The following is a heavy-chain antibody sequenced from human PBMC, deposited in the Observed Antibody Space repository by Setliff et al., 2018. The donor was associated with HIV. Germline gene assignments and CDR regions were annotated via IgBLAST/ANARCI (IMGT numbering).Heavy chain of an antibody. D-gene: IGHD3-22*01. CDR1: GGSISNFY. CDR2: IYSTGDT. J-gene: IGHJ4*02. V-gene: IGHV4-4*07. Sequence: SETLSLTCSVSGGSISNFYWSWIRQPPGKGLEWVGHIYSTGDTNYSPSLKSRVTLSMDTSKNQFSLNLNSVTAADTAVYYCARGGRDITGSRPLHYFDYWGQGTLVTVSS. CDR3: ARGGRDITGSRPLHYFDY.